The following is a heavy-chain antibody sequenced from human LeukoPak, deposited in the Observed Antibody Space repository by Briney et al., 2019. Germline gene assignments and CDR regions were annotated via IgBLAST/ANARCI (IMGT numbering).Heavy chain of an antibody. CDR3: SRSLDY. V-gene: IGHV3-7*01. CDR1: GFPFSGSW. Sequence: GGSLRLSCAASGFPFSGSWMDWVRQAPGKRMEWVANIKQDGSEKHCADSVKGRFTISRDNAKNSLFLQMSGLRAEDTAVYYCSRSLDYWGQGALVTVSS. J-gene: IGHJ4*02. CDR2: IKQDGSEK.